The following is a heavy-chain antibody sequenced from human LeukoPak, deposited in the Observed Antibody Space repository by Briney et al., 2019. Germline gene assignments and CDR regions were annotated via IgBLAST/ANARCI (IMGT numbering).Heavy chain of an antibody. D-gene: IGHD3-3*01. CDR3: AKGPHVLRFLEWLLLTY. CDR1: GFTVSNNY. Sequence: GGSLRLSCAASGFTVSNNYMSWVRQAPGKGLEWVSVIYSGGSAYYADSVKGRFTISRDNSKNTLYLQMNSLRAEDTAVYYCAKGPHVLRFLEWLLLTYWGQGTLVTVSS. CDR2: IYSGGSA. V-gene: IGHV3-66*02. J-gene: IGHJ4*02.